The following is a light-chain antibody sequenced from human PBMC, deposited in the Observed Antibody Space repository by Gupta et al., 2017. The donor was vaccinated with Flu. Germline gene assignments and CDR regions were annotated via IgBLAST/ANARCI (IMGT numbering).Light chain of an antibody. CDR1: SSDVGAYTL. CDR2: EVV. J-gene: IGLJ1*01. Sequence: VSGSPGQSITISCTGTSSDVGAYTLVSWYQQDPGKAPRLIISEVVKRASGVSTRFSASKSGNTASLTISGLQAEDEADYYCCSYTTAMTYVFGPGTKVTVL. V-gene: IGLV2-23*02. CDR3: CSYTTAMTYV.